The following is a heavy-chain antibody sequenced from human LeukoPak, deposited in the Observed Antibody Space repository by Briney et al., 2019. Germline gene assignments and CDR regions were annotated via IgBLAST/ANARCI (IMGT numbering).Heavy chain of an antibody. CDR1: GASISSNSYY. Sequence: PSETLSLTCTVSGASISSNSYYWGWIRQPPGRGLEWIGSIYYSGSTYYNPSLKSRVTMSVDTSKNQFSLKLSSVTAADTAVYYYAREDKVLLWFGELFWFDPWGQGTLVTVSS. CDR3: AREDKVLLWFGELFWFDP. CDR2: IYYSGST. V-gene: IGHV4-39*07. D-gene: IGHD3-10*01. J-gene: IGHJ5*02.